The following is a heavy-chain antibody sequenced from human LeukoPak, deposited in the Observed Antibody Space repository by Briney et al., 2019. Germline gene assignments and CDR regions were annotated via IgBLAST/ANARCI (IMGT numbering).Heavy chain of an antibody. V-gene: IGHV4-39*07. D-gene: IGHD3-3*01. CDR1: GGSISSGGYY. J-gene: IGHJ4*02. Sequence: NPSETLSLTCTVSGGSISSGGYYWSWIRQPPGKGLEWIGEINHSGSTNYNPSLKSRVTISVDTSKNQFSLKLSSVTAADTAVYYCARVRTIFGVVHYFDYWGQGTLVTVSS. CDR2: INHSGST. CDR3: ARVRTIFGVVHYFDY.